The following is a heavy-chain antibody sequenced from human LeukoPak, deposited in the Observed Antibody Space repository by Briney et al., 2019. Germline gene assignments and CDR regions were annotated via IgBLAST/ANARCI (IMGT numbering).Heavy chain of an antibody. CDR3: ARLVAARPTNWFDP. J-gene: IGHJ5*02. D-gene: IGHD6-6*01. CDR1: GGSISSYY. Sequence: SETLSLTCTVSGGSISSYYWSWVRQPPVKGLEWIGYIYYSGSTNYNPSLKGRVTISVDTSKNQFSLKLSSVTAADTAVYYCARLVAARPTNWFDPWGQGTLVTVSS. CDR2: IYYSGST. V-gene: IGHV4-59*01.